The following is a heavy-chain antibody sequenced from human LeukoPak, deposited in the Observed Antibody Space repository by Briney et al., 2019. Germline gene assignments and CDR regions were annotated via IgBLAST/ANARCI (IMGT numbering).Heavy chain of an antibody. J-gene: IGHJ5*02. CDR1: GFTFSSYS. Sequence: GGSLRLSCAASGFTFSSYSMNWVRQAPGKGLEWVAYISSGSNTINYADSVKGRFTISRDNAKNSLYLQMNSLRDEDTAVYYCASFDLITMVQGVISPWGQGTLVTVSS. CDR2: ISSGSNTI. D-gene: IGHD3-10*01. CDR3: ASFDLITMVQGVISP. V-gene: IGHV3-48*02.